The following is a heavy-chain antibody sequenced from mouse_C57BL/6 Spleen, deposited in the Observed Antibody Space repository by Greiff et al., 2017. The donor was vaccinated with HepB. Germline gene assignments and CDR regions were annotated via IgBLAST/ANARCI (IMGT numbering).Heavy chain of an antibody. CDR3: ARKADEGYFDV. J-gene: IGHJ1*03. V-gene: IGHV1-82*01. CDR1: GYAFSSSW. CDR2: IYPGDGDT. Sequence: VQLQQSGPELVKPGASVKISCKASGYAFSSSWMNWVKQRPGKGLEWIGRIYPGDGDTNYNGKFKGKATLTADKSSSTAYMQLSSLTSEDSAVYFGARKADEGYFDVWGTGTTVTVSS.